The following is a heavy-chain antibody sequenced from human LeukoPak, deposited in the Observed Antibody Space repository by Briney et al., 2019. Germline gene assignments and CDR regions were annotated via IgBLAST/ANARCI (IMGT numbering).Heavy chain of an antibody. J-gene: IGHJ4*02. Sequence: SETLSLTCTVSGGSISSSSYYWGWIRQPPGKGLECIGYIYYSGSTNYNPSLKSRVTISLDTSKNQFSLKLSSVTAADTAVYYCARERTFGGVISYWGQGTLVTVSS. D-gene: IGHD3-16*02. CDR2: IYYSGST. CDR3: ARERTFGGVISY. V-gene: IGHV4-61*01. CDR1: GGSISSSSYY.